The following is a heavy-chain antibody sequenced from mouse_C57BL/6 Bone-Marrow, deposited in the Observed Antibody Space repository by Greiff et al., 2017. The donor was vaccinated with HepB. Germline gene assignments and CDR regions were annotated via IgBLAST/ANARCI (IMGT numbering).Heavy chain of an antibody. CDR3: ARGVVAGYYAMDY. J-gene: IGHJ4*01. D-gene: IGHD1-1*01. CDR2: IWSGGST. V-gene: IGHV2-2*01. CDR1: GFSLTSYG. Sequence: QVQLQQSGPGLVQPSQSLSITCTVSGFSLTSYGVHWVRQSPGKGLEWLGVIWSGGSTDYNAAFISRLSISKDNSKSQVFFKMNSQQADDTAIYYCARGVVAGYYAMDYWGQGTSVTVSS.